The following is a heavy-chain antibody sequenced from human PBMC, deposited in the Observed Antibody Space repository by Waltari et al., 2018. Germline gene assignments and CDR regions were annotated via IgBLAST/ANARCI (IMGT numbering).Heavy chain of an antibody. CDR3: ARDEHIVMELQH. Sequence: QVQLQESGPGLVKPSQTLSLTCTVSGGSISSGSYYWSWIRQPAGKGLEWIGRIYTSGSTNYNPSLKSRVTISVDTSKNQFSLKLSSVTAADTAVYYCARDEHIVMELQHWGQGTLVTVSS. J-gene: IGHJ1*01. V-gene: IGHV4-61*02. CDR1: GGSISSGSYY. D-gene: IGHD2-21*01. CDR2: IYTSGST.